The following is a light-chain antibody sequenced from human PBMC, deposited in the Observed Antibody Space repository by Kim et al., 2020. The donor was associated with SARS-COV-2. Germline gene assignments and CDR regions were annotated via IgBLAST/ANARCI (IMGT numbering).Light chain of an antibody. V-gene: IGLV1-51*01. CDR2: DNN. J-gene: IGLJ2*01. CDR1: SSNIGNNY. Sequence: GQKVAIYCSGSSSNIGNNYVSWYQHLPETAPKLLIYDNNKRPSAIPERFSASKSGTSVTLDITGLQSGDEADYYCAAWDSSLSAMIFGGGTQLTVL. CDR3: AAWDSSLSAMI.